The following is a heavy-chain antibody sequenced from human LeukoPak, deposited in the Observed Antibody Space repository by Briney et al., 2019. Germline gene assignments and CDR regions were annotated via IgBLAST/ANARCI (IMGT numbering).Heavy chain of an antibody. J-gene: IGHJ4*02. CDR3: ASTGWLDDPHFDY. CDR1: GFTFSNYA. V-gene: IGHV3-23*01. D-gene: IGHD6-19*01. Sequence: PGGSLRLSCAASGFTFSNYAMNWARQAPGRGLEWVSAISGSGGSTYYADSVKGRFTISRDNSKNTLYLQMNSLRAEDTAVYYCASTGWLDDPHFDYWGQGTLVTVSS. CDR2: ISGSGGST.